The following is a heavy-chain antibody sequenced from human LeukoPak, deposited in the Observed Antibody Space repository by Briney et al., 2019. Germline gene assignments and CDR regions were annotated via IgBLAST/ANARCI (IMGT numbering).Heavy chain of an antibody. CDR2: ISSNAYDGAT. CDR1: GFSIGDYG. J-gene: IGHJ2*01. Sequence: PGGSLRLSCAASGFSIGDYGMSWFRQAPGTGLEWVGFISSNAYDGATEYAASVKGRFTISRDDSKSIAYLQMNSLKTEDTAVYYCSRVLQQLLQRYWYFALWGRGTLVTVSS. D-gene: IGHD6-13*01. V-gene: IGHV3-49*03. CDR3: SRVLQQLLQRYWYFAL.